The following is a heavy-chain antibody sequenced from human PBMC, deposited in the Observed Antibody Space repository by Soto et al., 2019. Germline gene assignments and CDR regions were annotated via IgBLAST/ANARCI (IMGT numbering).Heavy chain of an antibody. D-gene: IGHD4-17*01. CDR1: GFTFSSYG. CDR3: AKDRLRSPNGRLTFDY. Sequence: GGSPRLSCAACGFTFSSYGMHWVRQEPGKGLEWVAVISYDGSNKYYADSVKGRFTISRDNSKNTLYLQMNSLRAEDTAVYYCAKDRLRSPNGRLTFDYWGQGTLVTVSS. J-gene: IGHJ4*02. CDR2: ISYDGSNK. V-gene: IGHV3-30*18.